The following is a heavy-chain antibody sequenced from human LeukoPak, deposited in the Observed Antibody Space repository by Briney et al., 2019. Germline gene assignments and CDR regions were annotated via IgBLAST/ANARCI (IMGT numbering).Heavy chain of an antibody. Sequence: PGGSLRLSCAASGFTFSSYNMNWVRQAPGKGLEWVSSISSSSDYIYYADSVKGRFTISRDNAKNSLYLQMKSLRAEDTAVYYCARGKTSQNIVTRKTYNWFDPWGQGTLVTVSS. J-gene: IGHJ5*02. CDR3: ARGKTSQNIVTRKTYNWFDP. CDR1: GFTFSSYN. CDR2: ISSSSDYI. V-gene: IGHV3-21*01. D-gene: IGHD2/OR15-2a*01.